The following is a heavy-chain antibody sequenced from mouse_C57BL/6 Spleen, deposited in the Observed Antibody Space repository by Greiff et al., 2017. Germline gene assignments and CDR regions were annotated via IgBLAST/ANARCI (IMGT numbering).Heavy chain of an antibody. CDR1: GFTFSSYA. CDR3: TRNSYDGGWYFDV. Sequence: EVKLMESGEGLVKPGGSLKLSCAASGFTFSSYAMSWVRQTPEKRLEWVAYISSGGDYIYYANTVKGRFTISRDNARNTLYLQMSSLKSEDTAMYYCTRNSYDGGWYFDVWGTGTTVTVAS. V-gene: IGHV5-9-1*02. D-gene: IGHD2-3*01. CDR2: ISSGGDYI. J-gene: IGHJ1*03.